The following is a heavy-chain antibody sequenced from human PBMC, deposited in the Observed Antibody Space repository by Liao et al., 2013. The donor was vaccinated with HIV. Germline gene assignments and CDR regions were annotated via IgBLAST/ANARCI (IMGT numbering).Heavy chain of an antibody. CDR3: ARDQGATVELNWYFDL. CDR2: IYTSGST. V-gene: IGHV4-61*02. J-gene: IGHJ2*01. CDR1: GGSLSSGSYY. Sequence: QLQLQESGPGLVKPSETLSLTCTVSGGSLSSGSYYWSWIRQPAGKGLEWIGRIYTSGSTNYNPSLKSRVTISVDTSKNQFSLKLSSVTAADTAVYYCARDQGATVELNWYFDLWGRGTLVTVSS. D-gene: IGHD4-11*01.